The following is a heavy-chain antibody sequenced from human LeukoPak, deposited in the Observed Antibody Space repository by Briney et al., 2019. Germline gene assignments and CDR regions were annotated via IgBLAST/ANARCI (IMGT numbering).Heavy chain of an antibody. CDR1: GGTFSAFA. D-gene: IGHD3-22*01. J-gene: IGHJ6*02. Sequence: SVKVSCKTSGGTFSAFAISWVRQAPGQGLEWMGRIIPYVGTPKYARKLEGRVTITADKSTSTSYMELSSLTSDDTAVYYCAKGGHYDVDALDVWGQGTTVTVSS. CDR2: IIPYVGTP. V-gene: IGHV1-69*04. CDR3: AKGGHYDVDALDV.